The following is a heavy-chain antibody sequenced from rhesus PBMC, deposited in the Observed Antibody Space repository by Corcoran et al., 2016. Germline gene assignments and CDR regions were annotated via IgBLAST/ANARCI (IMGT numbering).Heavy chain of an antibody. CDR1: GGSISMSNW. CDR3: ARDTVGTFDY. V-gene: IGHV4S19*01. J-gene: IGHJ4*01. CDR2: MSGIIGST. Sequence: QVQLQESGPGLVKPSATLSLTCAVPGGSISMSNWWSWTRPPPGKGLEWIGYMSGIIGSTYYNPSLKSLVTISKDTSKNQFSLKLSSVTAADTAVYYCARDTVGTFDYWGQGVLVTVSS. D-gene: IGHD5-24*01.